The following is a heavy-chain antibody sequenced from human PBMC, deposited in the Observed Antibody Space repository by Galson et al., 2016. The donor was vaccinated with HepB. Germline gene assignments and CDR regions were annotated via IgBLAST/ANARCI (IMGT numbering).Heavy chain of an antibody. V-gene: IGHV3-9*01. CDR3: AKHGTQDSYGHYTFDY. D-gene: IGHD5-18*01. CDR1: GFTFDDYS. J-gene: IGHJ4*02. Sequence: SLRLSCAASGFTFDDYSMHWVRLAPGKGLEWVSTISWDSGSIGYADSVKGRFTISRDNANNSLYLQMHSLRTEDTAFYYCAKHGTQDSYGHYTFDYWGQGTLVTVSS. CDR2: ISWDSGSI.